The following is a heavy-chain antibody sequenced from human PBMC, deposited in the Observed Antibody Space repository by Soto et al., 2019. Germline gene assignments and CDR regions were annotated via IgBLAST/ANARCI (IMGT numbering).Heavy chain of an antibody. D-gene: IGHD3-10*01. Sequence: PSETLSLTCAVYGGSFSGYYWSWIRQPPGKGLEWIGEINHSGSTNYNPSLKSRVTISVDTSKNQFSLKLSSVTAADTAAYYCATLIEDYYGSGDYYYGMDVWGQGTTVTVSS. CDR3: ATLIEDYYGSGDYYYGMDV. CDR2: INHSGST. CDR1: GGSFSGYY. V-gene: IGHV4-34*01. J-gene: IGHJ6*02.